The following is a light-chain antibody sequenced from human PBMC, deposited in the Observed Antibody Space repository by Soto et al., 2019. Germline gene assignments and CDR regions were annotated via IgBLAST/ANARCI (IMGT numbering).Light chain of an antibody. V-gene: IGKV1-33*01. Sequence: DIPLTQSPSSLSATVGDRVTITCQARQDIRKYLNWYQQKTGKAPKLLIYDASNRETGVPSRFSGSGSGTDFSLSIDSLQPEDIATYYCQQYDHPPYTFGQGTTLEIK. J-gene: IGKJ2*01. CDR2: DAS. CDR3: QQYDHPPYT. CDR1: QDIRKY.